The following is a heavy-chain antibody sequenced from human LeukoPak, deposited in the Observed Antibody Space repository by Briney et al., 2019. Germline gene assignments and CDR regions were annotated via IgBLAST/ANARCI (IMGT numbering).Heavy chain of an antibody. CDR3: AKSTEVITFSGFSSGHPYYFDY. D-gene: IGHD3-22*01. V-gene: IGHV3-23*01. CDR1: GFTFSNYA. CDR2: ISGSGGST. Sequence: PGGSLRLSCAASGFTFSNYAMSWVRQAPGKGLEWVSGISGSGGSTYYADSVKGRFIISRDNSRNTLYLQMSSLRAEDTAVYYCAKSTEVITFSGFSSGHPYYFDYWGQGTLVTVSS. J-gene: IGHJ4*02.